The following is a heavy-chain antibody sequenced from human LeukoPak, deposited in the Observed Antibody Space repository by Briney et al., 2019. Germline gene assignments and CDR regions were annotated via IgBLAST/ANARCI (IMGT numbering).Heavy chain of an antibody. CDR3: ARDGSGGVY. Sequence: GGSLRLSCAASGFTFSSYSMSWVRQAPGKGLEWVSVIYSGGSTYYADSVKGRFTISRDNSKNTLYLQMNSLRAEDTAVYYCARDGSGGVYWGQGTLVTVSS. V-gene: IGHV3-53*01. CDR1: GFTFSSYS. J-gene: IGHJ4*02. D-gene: IGHD3-10*01. CDR2: IYSGGST.